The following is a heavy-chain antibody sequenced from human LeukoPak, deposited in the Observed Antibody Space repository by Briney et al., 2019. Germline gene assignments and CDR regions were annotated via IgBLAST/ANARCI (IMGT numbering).Heavy chain of an antibody. V-gene: IGHV4-39*07. CDR3: ARDSGTTGEVKFDP. J-gene: IGHJ5*02. D-gene: IGHD3-10*01. Sequence: SETLSLTCTVSGGSISSALYHWGWIRQPPGKNLEWLGSVYYTGSTHNNPSLKSRVTISVDTSKNQFSLKLSSVTAADTAVYYCARDSGTTGEVKFDPWGQGTLVTVSS. CDR2: VYYTGST. CDR1: GGSISSALYH.